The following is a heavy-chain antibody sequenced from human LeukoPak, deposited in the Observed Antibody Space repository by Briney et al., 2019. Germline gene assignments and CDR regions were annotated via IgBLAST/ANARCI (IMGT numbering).Heavy chain of an antibody. J-gene: IGHJ4*02. Sequence: GASVKVSCKASGYTFTSYGISGVRQAPGQGLEWMGWISAYNGNTKYAQKLQDRVTMTTDTSTTTAYMEVRSLTSDDTAVYYCARGSAMAQKQLVRHFDSWGQGTLVIVSS. CDR1: GYTFTSYG. CDR2: ISAYNGNT. D-gene: IGHD6-6*01. CDR3: ARGSAMAQKQLVRHFDS. V-gene: IGHV1-18*01.